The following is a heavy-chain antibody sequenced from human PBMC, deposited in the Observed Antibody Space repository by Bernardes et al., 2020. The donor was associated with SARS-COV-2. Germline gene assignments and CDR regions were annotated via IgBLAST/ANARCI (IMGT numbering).Heavy chain of an antibody. CDR1: GGSISSYY. Sequence: ETLSLTCTVSGGSISSYYWSWIRQPPGKGLEWIGYIYYSGSTNYNPSLKSRVTISVDTSKNQFSLKLSSVTAADTAVYYCARGLGSVVPADLDWYFDLWGRGTLVTVSS. CDR3: ARGLGSVVPADLDWYFDL. J-gene: IGHJ2*01. CDR2: IYYSGST. V-gene: IGHV4-59*01. D-gene: IGHD2-2*01.